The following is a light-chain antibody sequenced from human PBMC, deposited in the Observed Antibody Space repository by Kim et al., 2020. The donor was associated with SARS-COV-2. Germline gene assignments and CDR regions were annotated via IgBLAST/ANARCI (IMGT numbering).Light chain of an antibody. CDR3: HQYNDWPPGDT. CDR2: GAS. J-gene: IGKJ2*01. V-gene: IGKV3-15*01. CDR1: QSVSNN. Sequence: SPGERATLSCRASQSVSNNLAWYQHKPGQPPRLLIYGASTRATGVPARFSCSGSGTDFTLTVSSLQSEDFAVYYCHQYNDWPPGDTFGQGTKLEI.